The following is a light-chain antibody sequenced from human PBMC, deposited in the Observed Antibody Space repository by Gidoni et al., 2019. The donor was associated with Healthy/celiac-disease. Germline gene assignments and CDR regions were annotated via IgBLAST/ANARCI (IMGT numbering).Light chain of an antibody. J-gene: IGLJ1*01. Sequence: QPALPQPASVSGSPARPITISSTGTSSDVGGYNDVSCYQQHPANAPNLMIYEVSNRPSGVSHRFSGSKSGNTASLTISGLQAEDEADYYCSSYTSSSTLYVFGTGTKVTVL. V-gene: IGLV2-14*01. CDR3: SSYTSSSTLYV. CDR1: SSDVGGYND. CDR2: EVS.